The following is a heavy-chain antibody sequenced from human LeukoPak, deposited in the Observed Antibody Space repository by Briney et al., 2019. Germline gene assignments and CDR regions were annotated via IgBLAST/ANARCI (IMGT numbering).Heavy chain of an antibody. V-gene: IGHV3-30-3*02. Sequence: GGSLRLSCAASGFTFSSYAMHWVRQAPGKGQEWVAVISYDGSNKYYADSVKGRFTISRDNSKNTLYLQMNSLRAEDTAVYYCAKPTRRDGYNFNYWGQGTLVTVSS. CDR3: AKPTRRDGYNFNY. CDR2: ISYDGSNK. J-gene: IGHJ4*02. D-gene: IGHD5-24*01. CDR1: GFTFSSYA.